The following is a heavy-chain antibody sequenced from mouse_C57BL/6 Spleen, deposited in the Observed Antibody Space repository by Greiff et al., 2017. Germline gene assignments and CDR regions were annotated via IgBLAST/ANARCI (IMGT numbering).Heavy chain of an antibody. CDR3: ARPPITTVVDYYAMDY. V-gene: IGHV5-17*01. CDR2: ISSGISTI. Sequence: EVKVVESGGGLVKPGGSLKLSCAASGFTFSDYGMHWVRPAPGQGLEWVEYISSGISTIYYTETVKGRFTISRDNAKNTLFLQMTSLRSEDTAMYYWARPPITTVVDYYAMDYWGQGTSVTVSS. D-gene: IGHD1-1*01. CDR1: GFTFSDYG. J-gene: IGHJ4*01.